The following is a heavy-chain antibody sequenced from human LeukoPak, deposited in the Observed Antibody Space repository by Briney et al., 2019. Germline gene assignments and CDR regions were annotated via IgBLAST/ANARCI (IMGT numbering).Heavy chain of an antibody. CDR3: AKDGRNYFDY. CDR2: ISWNSGSI. CDR1: GFTFSDHY. V-gene: IGHV3-9*01. D-gene: IGHD1-14*01. J-gene: IGHJ4*01. Sequence: GGSLRLSCAASGFTFSDHYMDWVRQAPGKGLEWVSGISWNSGSIGYADSVKGRFTISRDNAKNSLYLQMNSLRAEDTALYYCAKDGRNYFDYWGQGTLVTVSS.